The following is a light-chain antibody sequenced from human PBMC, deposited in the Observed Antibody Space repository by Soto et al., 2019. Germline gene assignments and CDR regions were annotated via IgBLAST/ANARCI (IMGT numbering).Light chain of an antibody. V-gene: IGKV1-16*01. Sequence: DIQMTQPPSSLSASVGDRVTISCRASQGIGNSLAWFQQKPGKAPESLMYGASRLQSGVSSRFRGSGYGTDFTLTISGLQPKGSAIYYCQQYKSYPFTFGGGTKVEI. J-gene: IGKJ4*01. CDR1: QGIGNS. CDR2: GAS. CDR3: QQYKSYPFT.